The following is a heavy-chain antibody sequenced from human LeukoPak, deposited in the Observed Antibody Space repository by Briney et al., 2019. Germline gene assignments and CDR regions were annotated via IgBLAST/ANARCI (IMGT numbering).Heavy chain of an antibody. D-gene: IGHD5-24*01. CDR1: VGSISGSS. CDR2: LYHSGST. V-gene: IGHV4-59*08. Sequence: SETLSLTCTLSVGSISGSSWTLIRQPPRKGLEWIGYLYHSGSTSYNPSLKSRLTISVNTSKSQFSLNLTSVTAADTAVYFCARVNEMVAASTSAFDSWGKGILVTVSA. CDR3: ARVNEMVAASTSAFDS. J-gene: IGHJ4*02.